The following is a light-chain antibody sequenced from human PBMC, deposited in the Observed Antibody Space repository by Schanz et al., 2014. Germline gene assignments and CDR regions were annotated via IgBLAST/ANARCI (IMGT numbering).Light chain of an antibody. CDR3: CSYAGNRWV. CDR2: DVN. J-gene: IGLJ3*02. V-gene: IGLV2-11*01. CDR1: SSDIGAYKY. Sequence: QSALTQPRSVSGSPGQSVTISCTGTSSDIGAYKYVSWYQQEPGKAPKLMIYDVNKRPSGVPDRLSGSKSGNTASLTISGXXAEDEADYYCCSYAGNRWVFGGGTKLTVL.